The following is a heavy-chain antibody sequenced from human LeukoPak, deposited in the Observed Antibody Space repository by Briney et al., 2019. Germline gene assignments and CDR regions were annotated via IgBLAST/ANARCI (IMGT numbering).Heavy chain of an antibody. CDR1: GGSMRGFY. J-gene: IGHJ4*02. V-gene: IGHV4-59*12. Sequence: SETLSLTCTVSGGSMRGFYWSWIRQPPGKGLEWIGYFYYSRDTNYNPALKSRVTISVDTSKNQFSLNLSYVTAADTAVYYCAREEGGAAGKGFDYWGQGTPVTVSS. CDR3: AREEGGAAGKGFDY. D-gene: IGHD6-13*01. CDR2: FYYSRDT.